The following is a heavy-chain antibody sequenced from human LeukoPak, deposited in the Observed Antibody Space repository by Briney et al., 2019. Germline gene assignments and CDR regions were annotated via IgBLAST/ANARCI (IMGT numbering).Heavy chain of an antibody. D-gene: IGHD3-22*01. CDR3: ASPASSGPIDY. Sequence: SETLSLTCTVSGYSISSGYYWGWIRQPPGKGLEWIGSIYHSGSTYYNPSLKSRVTISVDTSKNQFSLKLSSVTAADTAVYYCASPASSGPIDYWGQGTLVTVSS. J-gene: IGHJ4*02. CDR1: GYSISSGYY. CDR2: IYHSGST. V-gene: IGHV4-38-2*02.